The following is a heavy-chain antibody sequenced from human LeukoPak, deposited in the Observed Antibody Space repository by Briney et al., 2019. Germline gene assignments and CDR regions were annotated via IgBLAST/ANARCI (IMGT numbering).Heavy chain of an antibody. V-gene: IGHV3-7*01. CDR3: ARDSFFLGDAFDI. D-gene: IGHD2/OR15-2a*01. J-gene: IGHJ3*02. CDR2: IKQDGSEK. CDR1: GFTFSSYA. Sequence: GGSLRLSCAASGFTFSSYAMHWVRQAPGKGLEWVANIKQDGSEKYYVDSVKGRFTISRDNAKNSLYLQMNSLRAEDTAVYYCARDSFFLGDAFDIWGQGTMVTVSS.